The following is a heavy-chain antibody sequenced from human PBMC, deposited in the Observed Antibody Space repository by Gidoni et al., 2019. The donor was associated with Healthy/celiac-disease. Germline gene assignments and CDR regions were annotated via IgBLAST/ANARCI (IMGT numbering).Heavy chain of an antibody. V-gene: IGHV3-21*01. Sequence: EVQLVESGGGLVKPGGSLRLSCPASGFTFSSYSMNWVRQAPGKGLECVSSISSSSSYIYYADSVKGRFTISRDNAKNSLYLQMNSLRAEDTAVYYCARESSGWPIDYWGQGTLVTVSS. CDR3: ARESSGWPIDY. J-gene: IGHJ4*02. D-gene: IGHD6-19*01. CDR1: GFTFSSYS. CDR2: ISSSSSYI.